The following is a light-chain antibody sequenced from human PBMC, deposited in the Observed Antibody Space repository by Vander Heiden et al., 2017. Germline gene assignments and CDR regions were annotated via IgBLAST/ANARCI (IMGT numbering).Light chain of an antibody. CDR1: QSISSW. V-gene: IGKV1-5*03. Sequence: DIQMTQSPSTLSASVGDRVTITCRASQSISSWLAWYQQKPGKAPKLLIYKECSVESGFPSRFSGSESGTEFTLTISRLQPDDFANYYCKKDKAFGQGTKVEIK. CDR2: KEC. J-gene: IGKJ1*01. CDR3: KKDKA.